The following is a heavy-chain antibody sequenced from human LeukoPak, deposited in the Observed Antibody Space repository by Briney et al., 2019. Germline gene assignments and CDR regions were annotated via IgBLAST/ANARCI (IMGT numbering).Heavy chain of an antibody. CDR2: ISSSSSYI. CDR3: AGGLSPRTIDY. V-gene: IGHV3-21*01. CDR1: GFTFSSYW. Sequence: GGSLRLSCAASGFTFSSYWMSWVRQAPGKGLEWVSSISSSSSYIYYADSVKGRFTISRDNAKNSLYLQMNSLRAEDTAVYYCAGGLSPRTIDYWGQGTLVTVSS. D-gene: IGHD2/OR15-2a*01. J-gene: IGHJ4*02.